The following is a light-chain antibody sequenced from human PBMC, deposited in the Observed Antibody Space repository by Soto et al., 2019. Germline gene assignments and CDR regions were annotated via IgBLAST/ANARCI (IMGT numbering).Light chain of an antibody. CDR1: SSDVGGYNY. V-gene: IGLV2-14*01. CDR3: SSYTSSSAYV. CDR2: EVS. J-gene: IGLJ1*01. Sequence: SVLTQPASVSGSPGQSITISCTGTSSDVGGYNYVSWYQQHPGKAPKLMIYEVSNRPPGVSNRFSGSKSGNTASLTISGLQAEDEADYYCSSYTSSSAYVFGTGTKVTVL.